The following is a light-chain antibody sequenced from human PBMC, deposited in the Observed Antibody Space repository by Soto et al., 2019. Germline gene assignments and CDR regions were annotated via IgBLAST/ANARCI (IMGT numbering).Light chain of an antibody. CDR1: QSISSY. Sequence: DIQMTQSPSSLSASVGDRVTITCRASQSISSYLNWYQQKPGKAPKLLIYAASSLQSGVPSRFSGIGSGTDFTLTISSLQPEDFATYYCQQSYSTFTFGPGTKVDIK. CDR2: AAS. V-gene: IGKV1-39*01. J-gene: IGKJ3*01. CDR3: QQSYSTFT.